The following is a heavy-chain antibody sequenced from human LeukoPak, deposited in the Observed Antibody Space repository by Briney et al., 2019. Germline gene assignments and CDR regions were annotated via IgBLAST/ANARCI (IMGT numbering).Heavy chain of an antibody. D-gene: IGHD2-2*01. Sequence: GASVKVSCKASGYTFTSYGISWVRQAPGQGLEWMGWIIPIFGTANYAQKFQGRVTITTDESTSTAYMELSSLRSEDTAVYYCARRSVVCSSTSCYLDYWGQGTLVTVSS. CDR2: IIPIFGTA. V-gene: IGHV1-69*05. CDR1: GYTFTSYG. CDR3: ARRSVVCSSTSCYLDY. J-gene: IGHJ4*02.